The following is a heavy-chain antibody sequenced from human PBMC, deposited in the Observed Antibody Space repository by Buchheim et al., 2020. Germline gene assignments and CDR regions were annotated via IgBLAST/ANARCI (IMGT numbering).Heavy chain of an antibody. D-gene: IGHD2-21*01. Sequence: EVQLLESGGGLVQPGGSLRLSCAASGFTFTNYAMSWVRQAPGKGLEWVSGISGSGFRTYYAGSVKGRFTISRDNSKNTYLQMNSLRAEDTAIYYCAKDILGMWYYFDYWGQGAL. J-gene: IGHJ4*02. CDR3: AKDILGMWYYFDY. CDR1: GFTFTNYA. CDR2: ISGSGFRT. V-gene: IGHV3-23*01.